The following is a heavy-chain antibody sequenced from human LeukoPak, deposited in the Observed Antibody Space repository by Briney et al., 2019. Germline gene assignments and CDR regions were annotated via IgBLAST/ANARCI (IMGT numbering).Heavy chain of an antibody. CDR2: IHYSGST. Sequence: SQTLSLTCTVSGGSISSTGYSWSWIRQLPGKAPEWIGYIHYSGSTYYNPSLKSRLTIAIDTSNNQFSLNLTSVTAEDTAVYYCARGRLREAFGYWGQGTLVTVSS. CDR1: GGSISSTGYS. J-gene: IGHJ4*02. V-gene: IGHV4-31*03. CDR3: ARGRLREAFGY.